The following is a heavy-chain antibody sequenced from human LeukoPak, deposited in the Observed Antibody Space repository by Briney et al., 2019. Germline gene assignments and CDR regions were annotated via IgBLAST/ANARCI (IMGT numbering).Heavy chain of an antibody. Sequence: KPGGTLRLSCAASGFTFSDYYMSWIRQAPGKGLEWVSYISSSGSTIYYADSVKGRFTISRDNAKNSLYLQMNSLRADDTAVYYCARTGNYYDSSGYYSYFDYWGQGTLVTVSS. CDR2: ISSSGSTI. CDR3: ARTGNYYDSSGYYSYFDY. CDR1: GFTFSDYY. V-gene: IGHV3-11*04. J-gene: IGHJ4*02. D-gene: IGHD3-22*01.